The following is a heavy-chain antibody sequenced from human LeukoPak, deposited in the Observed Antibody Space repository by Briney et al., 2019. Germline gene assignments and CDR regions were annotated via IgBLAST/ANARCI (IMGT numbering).Heavy chain of an antibody. J-gene: IGHJ4*02. D-gene: IGHD5-18*01. Sequence: GGSLRLSCAASGFTFSGYGMHWVRQAPDKGLEWVAVIWYDGNNKYYADSVKGRFTIPRDNSKNTLYLQMNSLRAEDTAVYYCAKDWGYTTMVSYYFDYWGQGALVTVSS. CDR3: AKDWGYTTMVSYYFDY. CDR1: GFTFSGYG. CDR2: IWYDGNNK. V-gene: IGHV3-33*06.